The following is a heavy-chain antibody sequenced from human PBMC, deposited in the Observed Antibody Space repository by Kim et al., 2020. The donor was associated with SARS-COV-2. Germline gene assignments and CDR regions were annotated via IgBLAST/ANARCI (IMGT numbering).Heavy chain of an antibody. D-gene: IGHD3-3*01. CDR3: ARGNHFGMDV. CDR2: ST. Sequence: STLYADSGKGRVTIARDNAKNTLYLQMNSLRAEDTSVYFCARGNHFGMDVWGQGTMDTVSS. V-gene: IGHV3-74*03. J-gene: IGHJ6*02.